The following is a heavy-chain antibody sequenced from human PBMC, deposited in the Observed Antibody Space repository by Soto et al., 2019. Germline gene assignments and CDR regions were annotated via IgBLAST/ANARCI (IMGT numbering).Heavy chain of an antibody. CDR2: INHSGST. V-gene: IGHV4-34*01. CDR3: ATGGDCSSTSCYDWFDP. D-gene: IGHD2-2*01. J-gene: IGHJ5*02. CDR1: GGSFSGYY. Sequence: QVQLQQWGAGLLKPSETLSLTCAVYGGSFSGYYWSWIRQPPGKGLEWIGEINHSGSTNYNPSLKSRVTISVDTSKNQFSLKLSSVTAADTAVYYCATGGDCSSTSCYDWFDPWGQGTLVTVSS.